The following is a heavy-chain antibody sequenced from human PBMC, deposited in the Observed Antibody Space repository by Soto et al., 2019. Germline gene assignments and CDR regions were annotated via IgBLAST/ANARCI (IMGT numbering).Heavy chain of an antibody. CDR1: GFTFSSYS. D-gene: IGHD3-9*01. CDR2: ISSSSSYI. Sequence: EVQLVESGGGLVKPGGSLRLSCAASGFTFSSYSMNWVRQAPGKGLEWVSSISSSSSYIYYADSVKGRFTISRDNAKNSLYLQMNSLRAEVTAVYYCARVQVRYFDWLLFDYWGQGTLATVSS. CDR3: ARVQVRYFDWLLFDY. J-gene: IGHJ4*02. V-gene: IGHV3-21*01.